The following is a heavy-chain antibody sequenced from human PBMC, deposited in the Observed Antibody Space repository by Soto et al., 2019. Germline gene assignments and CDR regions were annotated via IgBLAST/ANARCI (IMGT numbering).Heavy chain of an antibody. CDR1: GGSFSGYY. V-gene: IGHV4-34*01. Sequence: ETLSLTCAVYGGSFSGYYWSWIRQSPGKGLEWIGEINHTGSTNYNPSLKSRATISVDTSKNQFSLKLNSVTAADTAVYYCATQAPYSSSPYYYYYLDVWGKRTTVTVSS. J-gene: IGHJ6*03. CDR2: INHTGST. CDR3: ATQAPYSSSPYYYYYLDV. D-gene: IGHD6-6*01.